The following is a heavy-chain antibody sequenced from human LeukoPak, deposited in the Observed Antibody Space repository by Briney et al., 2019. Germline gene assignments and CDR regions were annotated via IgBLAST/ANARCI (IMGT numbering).Heavy chain of an antibody. CDR1: GFTFSSYS. CDR2: ISSSSSYI. V-gene: IGHV3-21*01. J-gene: IGHJ4*02. D-gene: IGHD2-15*01. Sequence: GSLRLSCAASGFTFSSYSMNWVRQAPGKGLEWVSSISSSSSYIYYADSVKGRFTISRDNAKNSLYLQMNSLRAEDTAVYYCARDPCSGGSCYQGADYWGQGTLVTVSS. CDR3: ARDPCSGGSCYQGADY.